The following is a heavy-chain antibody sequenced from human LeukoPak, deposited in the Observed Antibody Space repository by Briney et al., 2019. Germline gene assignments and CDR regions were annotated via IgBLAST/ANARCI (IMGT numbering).Heavy chain of an antibody. D-gene: IGHD3-9*01. J-gene: IGHJ5*02. CDR2: ISAYNGNT. CDR3: ARDLYDILTGPINWFDP. CDR1: GYTFTSYG. Sequence: ASVKVSCEASGYTFTSYGISWVRQAPGQGLEWMGWISAYNGNTNYAQKLQGRVTMTTDTSTSTAYMELRSLRSDDTAVYYCARDLYDILTGPINWFDPWGQGTLVTVSS. V-gene: IGHV1-18*01.